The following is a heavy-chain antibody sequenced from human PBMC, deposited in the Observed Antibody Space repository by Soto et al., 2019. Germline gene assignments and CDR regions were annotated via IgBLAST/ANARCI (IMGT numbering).Heavy chain of an antibody. V-gene: IGHV3-7*04. J-gene: IGHJ4*01. Sequence: ESGGGLVQPGGSLRLSCAASGFTFRDYWMTWVRQVPGKGLEWVANINQDGREECYMDSVKGRFTISRDNAKNSLDLQMGRLRADDTAVDYCATDPWDNWGHGTVVNVSS. CDR3: ATDPWDN. CDR1: GFTFRDYW. CDR2: INQDGREE.